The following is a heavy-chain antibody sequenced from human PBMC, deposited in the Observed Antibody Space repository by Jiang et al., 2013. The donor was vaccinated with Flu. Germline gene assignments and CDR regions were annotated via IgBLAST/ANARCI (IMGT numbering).Heavy chain of an antibody. CDR1: GDSVSGNSVA. V-gene: IGHV6-1*01. CDR3: ASFRDYYYGMDV. CDR2: TYYRSKWYN. D-gene: IGHD3-16*02. Sequence: GPGLVKPSQTLSLTCAISGDSVSGNSVAWNWIRQSPSRGLEWLGRTYYRSKWYNDYALSVKGRITIIPDTSKNQFSLQLNSVTPEDTAVYYCASFRDYYYGMDVWGKGTTVTVSS. J-gene: IGHJ6*04.